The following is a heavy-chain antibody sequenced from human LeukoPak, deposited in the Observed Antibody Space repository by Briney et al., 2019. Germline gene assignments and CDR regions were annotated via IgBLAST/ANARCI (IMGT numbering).Heavy chain of an antibody. D-gene: IGHD5-18*01. V-gene: IGHV1-69*13. CDR3: ARAGDTAMVTLDY. CDR1: GGTFSSYA. J-gene: IGHJ4*02. Sequence: ASVTVSCKASGGTFSSYAISWVRQAPGQGLEWMGGIIPIFGTANYAQKFQGRVTITADESTSTAYMELSSLRSEDTAVYYCARAGDTAMVTLDYWGQGTLVTVSS. CDR2: IIPIFGTA.